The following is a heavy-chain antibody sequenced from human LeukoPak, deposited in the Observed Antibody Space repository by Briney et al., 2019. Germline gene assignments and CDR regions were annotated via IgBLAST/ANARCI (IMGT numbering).Heavy chain of an antibody. J-gene: IGHJ6*02. V-gene: IGHV3-7*01. CDR2: IKQDGSEK. CDR1: GFTFSSYA. Sequence: GGSLRLSCAASGFTFSSYAMSWVRQAPGKGLEWVANIKQDGSEKYYVDSVKGRFTISRDNAKNSLYLQMNSLRAEDTAVYYCARDSPTRYYYYGMDVWGQGTTVTVSS. CDR3: ARDSPTRYYYYGMDV.